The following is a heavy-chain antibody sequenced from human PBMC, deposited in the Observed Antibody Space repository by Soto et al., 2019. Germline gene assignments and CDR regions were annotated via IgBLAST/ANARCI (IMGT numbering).Heavy chain of an antibody. Sequence: PGGSLRLSCAASGFTFSSYSMNWVRQAPGKGLEWVSSISSSSSYIYYADSVKGRFTISRDNAKNSLYLQMNSLRAEDTAVYYCARDPTVLMVYAIEYYFDYWGQGTLVTVSS. CDR1: GFTFSSYS. D-gene: IGHD2-8*01. J-gene: IGHJ4*02. CDR2: ISSSSSYI. CDR3: ARDPTVLMVYAIEYYFDY. V-gene: IGHV3-21*01.